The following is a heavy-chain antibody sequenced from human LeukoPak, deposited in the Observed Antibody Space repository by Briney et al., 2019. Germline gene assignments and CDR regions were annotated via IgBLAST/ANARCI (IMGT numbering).Heavy chain of an antibody. J-gene: IGHJ4*02. CDR1: GFTFSSYA. D-gene: IGHD3-9*01. CDR3: AKDPDYDILTGYYDY. CDR2: ISGSGGST. V-gene: IGHV3-23*01. Sequence: GGSLRLSCAASGFTFSSYAMSWVRQAPGKGLEWVSAISGSGGSTYYADSVKGRFTISRDNSKNTLCLQMNSLRAEDTAVYYCAKDPDYDILTGYYDYWGQGTLVTVSS.